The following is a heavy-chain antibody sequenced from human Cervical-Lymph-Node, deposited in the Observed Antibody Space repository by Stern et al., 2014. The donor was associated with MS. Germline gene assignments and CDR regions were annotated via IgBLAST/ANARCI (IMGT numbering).Heavy chain of an antibody. J-gene: IGHJ4*02. CDR1: GFTVSSDY. V-gene: IGHV3-53*01. D-gene: IGHD4-17*01. Sequence: EVQLVPSGGGVIQPGGSLRLSYAASGFTVSSDYMTWVRQALGKGLEWVSVIASGGSTYYADSVKGRFTISRDNSKNTLYLQMTGLRAEDTAVYYCARDTASPARSDWWGQGTLVTVSS. CDR2: IASGGST. CDR3: ARDTASPARSDW.